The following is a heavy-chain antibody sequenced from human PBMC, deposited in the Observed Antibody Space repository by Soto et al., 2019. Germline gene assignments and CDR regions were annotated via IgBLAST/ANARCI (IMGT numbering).Heavy chain of an antibody. J-gene: IGHJ4*02. Sequence: GGCLRLSCVASGITFRSRAMSCVRQDPGERLEWVSLTTDNDEHRKYADSVRGRFTMSRDNSKMALNLQSINLRAEDSAVYSCVRGSGATYPGSRSFDSWGRGTRVTVSS. D-gene: IGHD1-26*01. CDR2: TTDNDEHR. CDR1: GITFRSRA. CDR3: VRGSGATYPGSRSFDS. V-gene: IGHV3-23*01.